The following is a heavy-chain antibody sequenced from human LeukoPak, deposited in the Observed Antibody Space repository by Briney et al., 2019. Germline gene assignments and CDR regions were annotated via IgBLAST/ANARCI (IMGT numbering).Heavy chain of an antibody. CDR2: VSSGFHA. CDR3: VREARGYHYAYFDY. J-gene: IGHJ4*02. CDR1: GFTLGSHD. V-gene: IGHV3-13*01. D-gene: IGHD5-18*01. Sequence: GGSLRLSCTASGFTLGSHDMHWVRQIPGQGLEWVAAVSSGFHAFFADSVQGRFTVSREDARNSLYLQMNSLRAGDTAVYYCVREARGYHYAYFDYWGQGTLVTVSS.